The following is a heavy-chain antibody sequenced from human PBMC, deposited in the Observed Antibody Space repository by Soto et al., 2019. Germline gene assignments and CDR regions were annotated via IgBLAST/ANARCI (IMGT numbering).Heavy chain of an antibody. V-gene: IGHV4-34*01. CDR3: ARGAPIAVVVAATQRRWFDP. J-gene: IGHJ5*02. CDR1: GGSFSGYY. Sequence: QVQLQQWGAGLLKPSETLSLTCAVYGGSFSGYYWSWIRQPPGKGLEWIGEINHSGSTNYNPSLKSRVTISVDTSKNQFSLKLSSVTAADTAVYYCARGAPIAVVVAATQRRWFDPWGQGTLVTVSS. D-gene: IGHD2-15*01. CDR2: INHSGST.